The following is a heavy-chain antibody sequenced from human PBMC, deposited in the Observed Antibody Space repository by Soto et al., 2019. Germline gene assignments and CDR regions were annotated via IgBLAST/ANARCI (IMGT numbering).Heavy chain of an antibody. V-gene: IGHV3-48*01. CDR2: ISSSSSTI. CDR1: GFTVSSYS. CDR3: ARPLEG. Sequence: EVQLVESGGGLVQPGGSLRLSCAASGFTVSSYSMNWVRQAPGKGLEWVSYISSSSSTIYYADSVKGRFIIARDTAKNSLQLQINSLSAEHTTVYYSARPLEGWGQGTLVTVSS. J-gene: IGHJ4*02.